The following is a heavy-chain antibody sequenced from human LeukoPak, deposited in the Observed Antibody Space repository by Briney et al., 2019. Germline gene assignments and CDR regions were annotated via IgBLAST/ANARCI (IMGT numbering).Heavy chain of an antibody. CDR2: IYYSGSA. CDR3: AREKGPAAFDY. J-gene: IGHJ4*02. CDR1: GGSISSYY. V-gene: IGHV4-59*01. D-gene: IGHD2-15*01. Sequence: PSETLSLTCTVSGGSISSYYWSWLRQPPGKGLEWIGYIYYSGSANYNPSLKSRATISVDTSKNQFSLKLSSVTAADTAVYYCAREKGPAAFDYWGQGTLVTVSS.